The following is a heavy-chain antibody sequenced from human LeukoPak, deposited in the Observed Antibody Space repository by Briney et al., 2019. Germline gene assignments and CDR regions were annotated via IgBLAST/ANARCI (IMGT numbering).Heavy chain of an antibody. CDR2: ISSSSSYI. CDR3: ARDYRKIAARREFDY. Sequence: TGGSLRLSCAASGFTFSSYSMNWFRQAPGKGLEWVSSISSSSSYIYYADSVKGRFTISRDNAKNSLYLQMNSLRAEDTAMYYCARDYRKIAARREFDYWGQGTLVTVSS. J-gene: IGHJ4*02. CDR1: GFTFSSYS. V-gene: IGHV3-21*01. D-gene: IGHD6-6*01.